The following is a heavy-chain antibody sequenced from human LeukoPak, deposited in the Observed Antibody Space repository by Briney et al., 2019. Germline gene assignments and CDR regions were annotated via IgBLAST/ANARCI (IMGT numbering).Heavy chain of an antibody. CDR3: AREGMATINF. CDR2: INQDGSGK. J-gene: IGHJ4*02. D-gene: IGHD5-12*01. Sequence: GGSLRLSCAASGFIFSNYWMSWVRQAPGKGLEWVANINQDGSGKWYVDSVKGRFTISGDNAKNSLYLQMSSLRVEDTAVYYCAREGMATINFWGQGTLVTVSP. CDR1: GFIFSNYW. V-gene: IGHV3-7*01.